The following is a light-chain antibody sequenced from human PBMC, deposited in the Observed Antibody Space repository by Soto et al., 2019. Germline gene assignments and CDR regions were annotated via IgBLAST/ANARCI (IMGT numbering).Light chain of an antibody. V-gene: IGLV2-14*01. CDR1: SSDVGAYNY. J-gene: IGLJ2*01. CDR3: SSYTSTSTVV. Sequence: QSALTQPASVSGSPGQSITISCAGTSSDVGAYNYVSWYQQHPGKAPTLMIYGVSDRPSGLSNRFSGSKSGNTGSLTISGLQSEDEADYYCSSYTSTSTVVFGGGTKLTVL. CDR2: GVS.